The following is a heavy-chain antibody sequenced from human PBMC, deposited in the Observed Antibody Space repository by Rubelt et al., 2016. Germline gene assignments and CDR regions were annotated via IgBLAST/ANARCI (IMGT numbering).Heavy chain of an antibody. V-gene: IGHV4-34*01. J-gene: IGHJ4*02. CDR2: INHSGSH. CDR3: ARRSPVAAGRNFDS. D-gene: IGHD6-19*01. Sequence: QVQLQQWGAGLLKPSETLSLTCAVYGGSFSGYYWRWIRQPPGKGLEWIGEINHSGSHTYNPSLKSRVTISVDKSKNQFSLKLSSGTAAGTAVYYCARRSPVAAGRNFDSWGQGTLVTVSS. CDR1: GGSFSGYY.